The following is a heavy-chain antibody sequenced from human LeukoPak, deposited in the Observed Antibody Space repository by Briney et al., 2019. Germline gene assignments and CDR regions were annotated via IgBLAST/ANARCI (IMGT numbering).Heavy chain of an antibody. J-gene: IGHJ6*03. V-gene: IGHV4-59*01. CDR3: ARINRFTIFGVDPYYYYMDV. CDR2: IYYSGST. CDR1: GGSISSYY. D-gene: IGHD3-3*01. Sequence: SETLSLTXTVSGGSISSYYWSWIRQPPVKGLEWIGYIYYSGSTNYSPSLKSRVTISVDTSKNQFSLKLSSVTAADTAVYYCARINRFTIFGVDPYYYYMDVWGKGTTVTVSS.